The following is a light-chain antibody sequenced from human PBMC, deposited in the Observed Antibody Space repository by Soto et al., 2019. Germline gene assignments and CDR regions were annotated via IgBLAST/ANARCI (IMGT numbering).Light chain of an antibody. V-gene: IGLV2-14*01. CDR1: NSDVGDYIY. Sequence: QSALTQPASVSGSPGQSITISCTGTNSDVGDYIYVSWYQQHPGKAPNLIIYEVSDRPSGVSNRFSGSKSGNTASLTISGLQPEDEADYYCQSFDSSLSGVFGGGTKLTVL. J-gene: IGLJ3*02. CDR3: QSFDSSLSGV. CDR2: EVS.